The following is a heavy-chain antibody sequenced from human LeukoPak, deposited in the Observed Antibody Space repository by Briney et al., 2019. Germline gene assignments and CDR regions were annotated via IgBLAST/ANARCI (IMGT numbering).Heavy chain of an antibody. Sequence: GGSLRLSCAASGFTFSDAWMSRVRQAPGKGLEWVGRIKSKTDGGTTDYAAPVKGRFTISRDDSKNTLYLQMNSLKTEDTAVYYCTVRDLLSLFPFDYWGQGTLVTVSS. D-gene: IGHD3-10*01. J-gene: IGHJ4*02. V-gene: IGHV3-15*01. CDR1: GFTFSDAW. CDR2: IKSKTDGGTT. CDR3: TVRDLLSLFPFDY.